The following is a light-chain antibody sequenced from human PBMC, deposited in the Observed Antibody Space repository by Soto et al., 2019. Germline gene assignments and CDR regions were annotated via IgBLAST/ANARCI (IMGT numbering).Light chain of an antibody. Sequence: QSLLTQPASVSGSPGQSITISCTGTSSDVGVYNYVSWYQQHPGKAPKLMIYEVSNRPSGVSNRFSGSKSGNTASLTISGLQAEDEADYYCSSYRSRSPCVFGTGTKVTVL. CDR2: EVS. V-gene: IGLV2-14*01. CDR1: SSDVGVYNY. J-gene: IGLJ1*01. CDR3: SSYRSRSPCV.